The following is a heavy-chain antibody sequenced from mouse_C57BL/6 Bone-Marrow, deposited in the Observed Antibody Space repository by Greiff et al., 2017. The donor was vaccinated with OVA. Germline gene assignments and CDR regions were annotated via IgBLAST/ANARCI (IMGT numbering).Heavy chain of an antibody. CDR3: TGNKDNYYGSSRYFDV. Sequence: EVKLVESGGGLVQPGGSMKLSCAASGFTFSDAWMDWVRQSPEKGLEWVAEIRNKANNHASYYAESVKGRLTISRDDSKSSVYLQINSLIAEDTVIYYCTGNKDNYYGSSRYFDVWGTGTTVTVSS. D-gene: IGHD1-1*01. V-gene: IGHV6-6*01. J-gene: IGHJ1*03. CDR2: IRNKANNHAS. CDR1: GFTFSDAW.